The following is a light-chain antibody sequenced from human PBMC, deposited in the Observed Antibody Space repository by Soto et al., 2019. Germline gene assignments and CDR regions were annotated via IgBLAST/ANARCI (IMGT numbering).Light chain of an antibody. CDR1: QDISNS. V-gene: IGKV1-33*01. J-gene: IGKJ2*01. CDR3: QNYDNPPRYT. Sequence: DIQMTQSPSSLSTSVGERVTITCQASQDISNSLNWYQQKPGKAPNLLIYEASKLQTGVPSRFRGGGSGTHFTFTISNLQPEDIATYYCQNYDNPPRYTLGRGTKLEIK. CDR2: EAS.